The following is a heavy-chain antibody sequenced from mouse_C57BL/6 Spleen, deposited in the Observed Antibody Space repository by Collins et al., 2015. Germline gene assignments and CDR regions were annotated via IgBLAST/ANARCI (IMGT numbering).Heavy chain of an antibody. CDR3: ARLEDY. Sequence: EVQLQQSGPELVKPGASMKISCKASGYTFTDYYMNWVKQSHGKSLEWIGDINPNNGGTSYNQKFKGKATLTVDKSSSTAYMELRSLTSEDSAVYYCARLEDYWGQGTTLTVSS. CDR1: GYTFTDYY. CDR2: INPNNGGT. J-gene: IGHJ2*01. V-gene: IGHV1-26*01.